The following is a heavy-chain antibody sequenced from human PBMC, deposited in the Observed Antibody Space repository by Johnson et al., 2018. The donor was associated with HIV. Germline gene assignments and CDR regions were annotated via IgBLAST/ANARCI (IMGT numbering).Heavy chain of an antibody. Sequence: VQLVESGGVVVQPGGSLRLSCAASGFTFSSYWMHWVRQAPGKGLVWVSRINSDGSSTSYADSVKGRFTISRDNAKNTLYLQMNSLKTEDTAVYYCTTDLPYCTGGDCYNAFDLWGQGTMVTVSS. CDR1: GFTFSSYW. CDR2: INSDGSST. D-gene: IGHD2-8*02. J-gene: IGHJ3*01. V-gene: IGHV3-74*02. CDR3: TTDLPYCTGGDCYNAFDL.